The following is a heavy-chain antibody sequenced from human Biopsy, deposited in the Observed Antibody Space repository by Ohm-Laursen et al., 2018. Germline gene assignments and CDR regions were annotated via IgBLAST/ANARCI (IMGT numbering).Heavy chain of an antibody. D-gene: IGHD3-3*01. CDR3: AADAGGYYTEFDY. CDR2: IVPILGHL. V-gene: IGHV1-69*04. J-gene: IGHJ4*02. CDR1: GGPSSNYA. Sequence: GASVKVSCKASGGPSSNYAFSWVRQAPGQGLEWVGRIVPILGHLNYAQRFQGRVSTTADKSTTYVYMELSRLTSGDTAVYYCAADAGGYYTEFDYWGPGTLVTVSS.